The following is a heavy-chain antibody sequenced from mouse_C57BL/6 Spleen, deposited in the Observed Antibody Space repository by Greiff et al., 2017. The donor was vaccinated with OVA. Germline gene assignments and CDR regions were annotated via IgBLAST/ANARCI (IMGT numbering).Heavy chain of an antibody. V-gene: IGHV1-52*01. D-gene: IGHD1-1*01. CDR3: ARVPYYGSLYYFDY. J-gene: IGHJ2*01. CDR2: IDPSVSET. CDR1: GSTFTSYW. Sequence: QVQLQQPGAELVRPGSSVKLSCKASGSTFTSYWMHWVKQRPIQGLEWIGNIDPSVSETHYNQKFKDKATLTVDKSSSTAYMQLSSLTSADSAVYYCARVPYYGSLYYFDYWGQGTTLTVSS.